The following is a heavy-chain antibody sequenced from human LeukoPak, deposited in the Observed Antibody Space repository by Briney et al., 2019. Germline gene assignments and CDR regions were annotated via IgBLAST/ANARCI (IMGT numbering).Heavy chain of an antibody. CDR2: IYTSGSA. CDR1: GGSISSNY. Sequence: SETLSLTCTVSGGSISSNYWVWIRQPAGKGLEWIGRIYTSGSAIYNPSLKSRVTMSVDTSKNQFSLRLTSVTAADTAVYYCAREDSGTSIDYWGQGTLVTVSS. CDR3: AREDSGTSIDY. V-gene: IGHV4-4*07. J-gene: IGHJ4*01. D-gene: IGHD1-26*01.